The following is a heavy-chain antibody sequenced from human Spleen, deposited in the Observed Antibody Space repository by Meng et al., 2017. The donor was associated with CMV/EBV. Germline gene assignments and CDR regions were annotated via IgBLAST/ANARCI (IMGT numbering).Heavy chain of an antibody. CDR3: ARGAGADH. J-gene: IGHJ4*02. CDR2: IITGNGTT. V-gene: IGHV1-3*04. D-gene: IGHD6-25*01. CDR1: GYIFTNYP. Sequence: SMILSCKASGYIFTNYPIHWVRQTHGQGLEWMGWIITGNGTTKNSQKFQDRLTITRDTSANTVYMEVTSLTSEDTATYYCARGAGADHWGQGTLVTVSS.